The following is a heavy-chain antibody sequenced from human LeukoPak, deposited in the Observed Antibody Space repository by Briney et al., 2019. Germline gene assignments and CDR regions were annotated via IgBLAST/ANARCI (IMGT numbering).Heavy chain of an antibody. CDR1: GGSISSYY. Sequence: KPSETLSLTCTVSGGSISSYYWSWIRQPPGKGLEWIGYIYYSGSTYYNPSLKSRVTISVDTSKNQFSLKLSSVTAADTAVYYCAREEISGPLDYWGQGTLVTVSS. D-gene: IGHD6-19*01. J-gene: IGHJ4*02. V-gene: IGHV4-59*12. CDR2: IYYSGST. CDR3: AREEISGPLDY.